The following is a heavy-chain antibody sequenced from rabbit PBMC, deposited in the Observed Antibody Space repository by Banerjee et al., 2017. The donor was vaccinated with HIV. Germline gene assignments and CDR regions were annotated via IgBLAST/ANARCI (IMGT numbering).Heavy chain of an antibody. CDR2: IYTTDGST. J-gene: IGHJ4*01. D-gene: IGHD2-1*01. Sequence: QEQLEESGGGLVQPEGSLTLTCKASGFSFSSSYDMCWVRQAPGKGPEWIACIYTTDGSTYYANWVNGRFTISRSTSLNTVTLQMTSLTAADTATYFCARVITIPYYFDLWGQGTLVTVS. CDR3: ARVITIPYYFDL. CDR1: GFSFSSSYD. V-gene: IGHV1S47*01.